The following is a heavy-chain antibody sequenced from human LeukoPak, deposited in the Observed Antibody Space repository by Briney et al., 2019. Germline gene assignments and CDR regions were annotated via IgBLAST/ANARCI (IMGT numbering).Heavy chain of an antibody. D-gene: IGHD2-15*01. CDR1: GFTFSSYA. CDR2: ISYDGSNK. Sequence: GGSLRLSCAASGFTFSSYAMHWVRQAPGRGLVGVAVISYDGSNKYYADSVKGRFTISRNNSKNTLYLQMNSLRAEDTAVYYCARGYCSGGSCYFPIDYWGQGTLVTVSS. J-gene: IGHJ4*02. CDR3: ARGYCSGGSCYFPIDY. V-gene: IGHV3-30*04.